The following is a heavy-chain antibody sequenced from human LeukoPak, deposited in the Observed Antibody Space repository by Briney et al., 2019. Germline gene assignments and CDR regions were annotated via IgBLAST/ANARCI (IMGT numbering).Heavy chain of an antibody. D-gene: IGHD2-2*01. CDR1: GYTFTSYG. Sequence: ASAKVSCKASGYTFTSYGISWVRQAPGQGLEWMGWISAYNGNTNYAQKLQGRVTMTRDTSTSTDYMELSSLRSEDTAVYYCARGHYCSSTSCYVVWFDPWGQGTLVTVSS. CDR3: ARGHYCSSTSCYVVWFDP. CDR2: ISAYNGNT. J-gene: IGHJ5*02. V-gene: IGHV1-18*01.